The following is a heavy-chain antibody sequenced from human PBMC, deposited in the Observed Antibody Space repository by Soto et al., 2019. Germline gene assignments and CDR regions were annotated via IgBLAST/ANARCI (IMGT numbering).Heavy chain of an antibody. CDR3: LKDAPNGSIDD. D-gene: IGHD3-10*01. CDR1: GFRFEQYF. V-gene: IGHV3-9*01. J-gene: IGHJ4*02. Sequence: VQVVASGGGLVQPGRSLRLSCAVSGFRFEQYFMHWVRQAPGKGLECVSTVSPTADTVAYADSVEGRFTVSRDNAKKSLYLQIDSLKGDDTAFYYCLKDAPNGSIDDWGQGTLVTVSS. CDR2: VSPTADTV.